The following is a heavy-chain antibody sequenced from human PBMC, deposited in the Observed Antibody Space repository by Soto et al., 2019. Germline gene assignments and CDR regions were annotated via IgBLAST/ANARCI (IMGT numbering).Heavy chain of an antibody. Sequence: QVQLQESGPGLVKPSQTLSLTCTVSGGSISSGDYYWSWIRQPPGTGLEWIGYIYYTGSTYYNPALMIRVTTSVDTSKTQFSLKLSSVTAADTAVYYCATERVYCSGGSCYRDWYFYLWCRGTLVTVSS. D-gene: IGHD2-15*01. CDR2: IYYTGST. J-gene: IGHJ2*01. CDR1: GGSISSGDYY. CDR3: ATERVYCSGGSCYRDWYFYL. V-gene: IGHV4-30-4*01.